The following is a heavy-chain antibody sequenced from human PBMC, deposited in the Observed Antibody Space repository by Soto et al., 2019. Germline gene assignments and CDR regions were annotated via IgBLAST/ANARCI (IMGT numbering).Heavy chain of an antibody. CDR1: GFTFSSYG. CDR2: ISYDGSNK. V-gene: IGHV3-30*18. D-gene: IGHD3-16*02. CDR3: AKDEKYYDYVWGSYRLDY. J-gene: IGHJ4*02. Sequence: PGGSLRLSCAASGFTFSSYGVHWVRQAPGKGLEWVAVISYDGSNKYYADSVKGRFTISRDNSKNTLYLQMNSLRAEDTAVYYCAKDEKYYDYVWGSYRLDYWGQGTLVTVSS.